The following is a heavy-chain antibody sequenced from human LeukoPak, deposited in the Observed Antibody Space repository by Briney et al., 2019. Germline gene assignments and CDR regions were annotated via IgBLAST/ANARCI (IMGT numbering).Heavy chain of an antibody. D-gene: IGHD3-10*01. Sequence: SSETLSLTCAVSGGSISSSNWWCWVRQPPGKGLEGIGEINHSGGTNYNPSLKSRLTISLDTSRNHFSLKLNSLTAADPAVYYFAKSNGYGLIDIWGQGTMVTVSS. J-gene: IGHJ3*02. CDR3: AKSNGYGLIDI. CDR1: GGSISSSNW. V-gene: IGHV4-4*02. CDR2: INHSGGT.